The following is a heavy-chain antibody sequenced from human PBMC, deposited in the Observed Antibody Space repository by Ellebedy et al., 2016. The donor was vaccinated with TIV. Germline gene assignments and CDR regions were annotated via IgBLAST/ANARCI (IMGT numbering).Heavy chain of an antibody. CDR1: GFTFSSYA. CDR2: ISGSGGST. J-gene: IGHJ3*02. CDR3: AKGWNYYVHDAFDI. V-gene: IGHV3-23*01. Sequence: GESLKISXAASGFTFSSYAMSWVRQAPGKGLEWVSAISGSGGSTYYADSVKGRFTTSRDNSKNTLHLQMNSLRAEDTAVYYCAKGWNYYVHDAFDIWGQGTMVTVSS. D-gene: IGHD3-10*02.